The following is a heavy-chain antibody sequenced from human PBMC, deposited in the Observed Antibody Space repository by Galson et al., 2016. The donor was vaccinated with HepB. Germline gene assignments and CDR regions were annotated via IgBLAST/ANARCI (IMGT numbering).Heavy chain of an antibody. V-gene: IGHV1-46*01. CDR1: GYTFTKYY. J-gene: IGHJ4*02. CDR3: ARDSQDEKNSGYELDY. Sequence: SVKVSCKASGYTFTKYYVKWVRQAPGQGLEWVGIINPSGGSTSYAQKFQGRVTMTRDTSTSTVYMELSSRRSEDTAVYYCARDSQDEKNSGYELDYWGQGTLVTVSS. CDR2: INPSGGST. D-gene: IGHD5-12*01.